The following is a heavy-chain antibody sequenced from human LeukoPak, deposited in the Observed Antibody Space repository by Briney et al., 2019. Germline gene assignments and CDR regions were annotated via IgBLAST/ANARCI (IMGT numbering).Heavy chain of an antibody. V-gene: IGHV4-34*01. D-gene: IGHD6-13*01. CDR1: GGSFSGYY. CDR3: ARYEGIAAAGSYNWFDP. Sequence: PSETLSLTCAVYGGSFSGYYWSWIRQPPGKGLEWIGEINHSGSTNYNPSLKSRVTISVDTSKNQFSLKLSSVTAADTAVYYCARYEGIAAAGSYNWFDPWGQGTLVTVSS. CDR2: INHSGST. J-gene: IGHJ5*02.